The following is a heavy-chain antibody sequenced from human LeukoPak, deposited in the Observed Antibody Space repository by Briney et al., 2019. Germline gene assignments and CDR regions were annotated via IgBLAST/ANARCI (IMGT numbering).Heavy chain of an antibody. V-gene: IGHV4-34*01. CDR3: ARTIDY. CDR2: INHSGST. CDR1: GGSFSGYY. J-gene: IGHJ4*02. Sequence: SETLSLTCAVYGGSFSGYYWSWIRQPPGKGLEWIGEINHSGSTNYNPSLKCRVTISVDTSKNQFSLKLSSVTAADTAVYYCARTIDYWGQGTLVTVSS.